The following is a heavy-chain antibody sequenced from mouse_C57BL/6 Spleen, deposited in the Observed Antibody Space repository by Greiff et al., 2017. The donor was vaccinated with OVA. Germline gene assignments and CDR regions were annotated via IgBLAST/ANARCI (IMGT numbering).Heavy chain of an antibody. Sequence: EVKLVESGGGLVKPGGSLKLSCAASGFTFSSYTMSWVRQTPEKRLEWVATISGGGGNTYYPDSVKGRFTISRDNAKNTLYLQMSSLRSEDTALYYCARQGIGGYFDVWGTGTTVTVSS. V-gene: IGHV5-9*01. J-gene: IGHJ1*03. CDR3: ARQGIGGYFDV. CDR1: GFTFSSYT. CDR2: ISGGGGNT.